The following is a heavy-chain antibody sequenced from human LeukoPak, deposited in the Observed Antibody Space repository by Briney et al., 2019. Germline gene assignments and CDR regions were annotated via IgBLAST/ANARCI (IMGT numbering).Heavy chain of an antibody. CDR1: GYTFTNYG. V-gene: IGHV1-18*01. D-gene: IGHD3-10*01. J-gene: IGHJ4*02. Sequence: ASVKVSCKASGYTFTNYGVGWVRQAPGQGLEWLGWISTYSGHTNSPQKFQDRVTMTTDTSTSTAYMELGSLTSDDTAVYYCARDPYYYGSASYTFDHWGQGTLVTVSS. CDR3: ARDPYYYGSASYTFDH. CDR2: ISTYSGHT.